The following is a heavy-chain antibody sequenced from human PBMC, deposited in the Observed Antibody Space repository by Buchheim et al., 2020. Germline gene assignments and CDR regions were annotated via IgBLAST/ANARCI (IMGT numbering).Heavy chain of an antibody. CDR1: GFTFSSHW. Sequence: EVRLVDSGGGLVQPGGSLRLSCAASGFTFSSHWMHWVRQAPGKGPVWVSRINTDGTDTSYADSVKGRFTISRDNARNTLYLQMNSLEAEDTAVYFCARGGTSGSLDYWGQGTL. J-gene: IGHJ4*02. V-gene: IGHV3-74*01. CDR3: ARGGTSGSLDY. D-gene: IGHD3-10*01. CDR2: INTDGTDT.